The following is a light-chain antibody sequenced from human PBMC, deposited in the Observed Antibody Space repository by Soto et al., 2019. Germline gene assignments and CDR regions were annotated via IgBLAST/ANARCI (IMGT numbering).Light chain of an antibody. V-gene: IGKV1-12*01. CDR2: ATS. J-gene: IGKJ3*01. CDR3: QQTHSLPLS. CDR1: QGVGGW. Sequence: IQMTQSPSSVSASVGDRVTMTCRASQGVGGWLAWYQQKPGKVPKLLIYATSSLHSGVPSRFSGSGSGTDFTRSISSLRAEDFATYYCQQTHSLPLSVGPGTKVDIK.